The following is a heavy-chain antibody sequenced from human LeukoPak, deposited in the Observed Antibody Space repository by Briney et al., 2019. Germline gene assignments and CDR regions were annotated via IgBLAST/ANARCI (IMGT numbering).Heavy chain of an antibody. V-gene: IGHV1-69*11. D-gene: IGHD1-26*01. Sequence: SVKVSCKASGGTFSSYAISWVRQAPGQGLEWMGRIIPILGTANYAQKFQGRVTITTDESTSTAYMELSSLRSEDTAVYYCARDPVSIVGATVLYFQHWGQGTLVTVSS. CDR2: IIPILGTA. J-gene: IGHJ1*01. CDR1: GGTFSSYA. CDR3: ARDPVSIVGATVLYFQH.